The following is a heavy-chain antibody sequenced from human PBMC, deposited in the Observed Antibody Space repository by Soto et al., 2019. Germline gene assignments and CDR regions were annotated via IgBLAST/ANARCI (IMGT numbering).Heavy chain of an antibody. Sequence: GGSLSLSCAASGFTFDDYAMHWVRQAPGKGLEWVSGISWNSGSIGYADSVKGRFTVSRDYAKSSLFLQMNSLRAEDTALYYCAKDSGGHYSGYIKYWCQGTLVTGSS. CDR1: GFTFDDYA. CDR3: AKDSGGHYSGYIKY. D-gene: IGHD5-12*01. J-gene: IGHJ4*02. V-gene: IGHV3-9*01. CDR2: ISWNSGSI.